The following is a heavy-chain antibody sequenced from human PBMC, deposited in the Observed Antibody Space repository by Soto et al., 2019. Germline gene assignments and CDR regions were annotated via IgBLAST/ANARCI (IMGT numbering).Heavy chain of an antibody. V-gene: IGHV3-30*18. CDR2: ISYDGSNK. J-gene: IGHJ4*02. CDR3: AKDEGLLWYLPAPFDY. Sequence: PGGSLRLSCAASGFTFSSYGMHWVRQAPGKGLEWVAVISYDGSNKYYADSVKGRFTISRDNSKNTLYLQMNSLRAEDTAVYYCAKDEGLLWYLPAPFDYWGQGTLVTVSS. CDR1: GFTFSSYG. D-gene: IGHD3-10*01.